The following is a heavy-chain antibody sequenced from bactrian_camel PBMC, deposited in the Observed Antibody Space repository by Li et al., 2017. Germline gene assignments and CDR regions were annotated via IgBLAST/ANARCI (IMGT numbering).Heavy chain of an antibody. CDR2: TDRTDGST. V-gene: IGHV3-3*01. CDR1: PYTYKRGC. CDR3: AADEVGGGRGASSCRATYEYDF. D-gene: IGHD2*01. J-gene: IGHJ4*01. Sequence: VESGGGSVQAGGSLRLSCAVYPYTYKRGCMGWYRQASGKEREGLAATDRTDGSTNYADSVKGRFTISQDDAKNTIYLQMHNLKPEDTAMYYCAADEVGGGRGASSCRATYEYDFSGQGTQVTVS.